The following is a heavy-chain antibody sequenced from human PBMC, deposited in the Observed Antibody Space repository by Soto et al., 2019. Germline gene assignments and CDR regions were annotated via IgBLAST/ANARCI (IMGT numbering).Heavy chain of an antibody. J-gene: IGHJ6*02. CDR3: ARDRGYYYSSGIWYYYYGMDV. V-gene: IGHV4-59*01. CDR2: IYYSGST. Sequence: SETLSLTCTVSGGSISSYYWSWIRQPPGKGLEWIGYIYYSGSTNYNPSLKSRVTISVDTSKNQFSLKLSSVTAADTAVYYCARDRGYYYSSGIWYYYYGMDVWGQGTTVTVSS. CDR1: GGSISSYY. D-gene: IGHD3-22*01.